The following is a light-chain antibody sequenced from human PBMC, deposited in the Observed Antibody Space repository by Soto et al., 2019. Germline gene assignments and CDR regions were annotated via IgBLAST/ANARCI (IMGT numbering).Light chain of an antibody. Sequence: NFMLTQPHSXSESPXKTVTIXCTGSSGSVASXXVHWYQRRPGSAPTIVIYGDNQRPSGVPDRFSGSIDSSSNSASLTISRLKTEDEADYFCQSYDRSSLYVFGTGTKLTVL. CDR2: GDN. V-gene: IGLV6-57*02. CDR1: SGSVASXX. J-gene: IGLJ1*01. CDR3: QSYDRSSLYV.